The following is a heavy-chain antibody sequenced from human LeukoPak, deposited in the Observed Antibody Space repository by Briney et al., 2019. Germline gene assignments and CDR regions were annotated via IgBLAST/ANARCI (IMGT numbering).Heavy chain of an antibody. J-gene: IGHJ6*03. CDR2: ISAYNGNT. Sequence: ASVKVSCKASGYTFTSYGISWVRQAPGQGLEWMGWISAYNGNTNYAQKLQGRVTMTTDTSTSTAYMELRSLRSDDTAVYYCARNSGSPSPYYYYYYMDVWGKGTTVTVSS. CDR1: GYTFTSYG. CDR3: ARNSGSPSPYYYYYYMDV. D-gene: IGHD1-26*01. V-gene: IGHV1-18*01.